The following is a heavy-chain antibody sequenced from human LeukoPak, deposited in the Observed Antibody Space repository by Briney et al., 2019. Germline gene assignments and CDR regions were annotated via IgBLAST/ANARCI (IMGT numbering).Heavy chain of an antibody. CDR2: ISYDGSNK. D-gene: IGHD3-10*01. CDR1: GFAFSSYA. Sequence: GGSLRLSCAASGFAFSSYAMHWVRQAPGKGLEWVAVISYDGSNKYYADSVKGRFTISRDNSKNTLYLQMNSLRADDTAVYYCARGLWFGELFPNDAFDIWGQGTMVTVSS. V-gene: IGHV3-30*04. J-gene: IGHJ3*02. CDR3: ARGLWFGELFPNDAFDI.